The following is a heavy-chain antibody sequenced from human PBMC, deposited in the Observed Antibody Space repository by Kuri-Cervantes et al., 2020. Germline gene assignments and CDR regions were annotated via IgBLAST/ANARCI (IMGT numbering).Heavy chain of an antibody. Sequence: ESLKIPCTVSGGSISSSSYYWGWIRQPPGKGLEWIGSIYYSGSTYYNPSLKSRVTISVDTSKNQFSLKLSSVTAADTAVYYCARQDDAFDIWGQGTMVTVSS. J-gene: IGHJ3*02. CDR2: IYYSGST. V-gene: IGHV4-39*01. CDR3: ARQDDAFDI. CDR1: GGSISSSSYY.